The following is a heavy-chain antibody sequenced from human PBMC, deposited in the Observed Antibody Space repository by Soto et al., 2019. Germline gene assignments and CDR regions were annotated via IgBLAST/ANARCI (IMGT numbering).Heavy chain of an antibody. V-gene: IGHV1-18*04. D-gene: IGHD3-3*01. CDR3: ARDADDFWSGYPSYYGMDV. J-gene: IGHJ6*02. Sequence: QVQLVQSGAEVKKPGASVKVSCKASGNTFTSYCISWVRQAPGQGLEWMGWISAYNANTNYAQKLQGRVTMTTDTSTSTAYMELRTLRSDDTAVYYCARDADDFWSGYPSYYGMDVWGQGTTVTVSS. CDR1: GNTFTSYC. CDR2: ISAYNANT.